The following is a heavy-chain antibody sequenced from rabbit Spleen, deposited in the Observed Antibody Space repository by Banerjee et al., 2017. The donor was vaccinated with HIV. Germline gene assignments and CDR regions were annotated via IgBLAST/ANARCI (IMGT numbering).Heavy chain of an antibody. V-gene: IGHV1S45*01. D-gene: IGHD1-1*01. CDR2: INTYTDKG. J-gene: IGHJ4*01. CDR1: GFSFSSSYD. CDR3: ARDLTSIIGWNFNL. Sequence: QEQLVESGGGLVQPGASLTLTCTASGFSFSSSYDMCWVRQAPGKGLEWIACINTYTDKGVYATWAKGRFTISRTSSTTVTLQMTSLTAADTATYFCARDLTSIIGWNFNLWGPGTLVTVS.